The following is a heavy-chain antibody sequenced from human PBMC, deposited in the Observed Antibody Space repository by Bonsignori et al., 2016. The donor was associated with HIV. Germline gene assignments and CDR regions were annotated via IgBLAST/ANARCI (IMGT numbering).Heavy chain of an antibody. CDR3: VMRDSSGYYRYYYYYYMDV. CDR1: GFSLSTSGVG. D-gene: IGHD3-22*01. Sequence: SGPTLVKPTQTLTLTCTFSGFSLSTSGVGVGWIRQPPGKALEWLALIYWDDDKRYSPSLKSRLTITKDTSKNQVVLTMTNMDPVDTATYYCVMRDSSGYYRYYYYYYMDVWGKGTTVTVSS. V-gene: IGHV2-5*02. J-gene: IGHJ6*03. CDR2: IYWDDDK.